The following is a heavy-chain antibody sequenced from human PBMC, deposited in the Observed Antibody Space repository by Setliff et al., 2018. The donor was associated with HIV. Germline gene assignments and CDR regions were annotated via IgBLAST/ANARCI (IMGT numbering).Heavy chain of an antibody. CDR1: GFTFSTYS. CDR2: ISSSSRSK. CDR3: ARDVSWRVRTYIDY. J-gene: IGHJ4*02. Sequence: GESLKISCEASGFTFSTYSMNWVRQAPGKGLEWVSSISSSSRSKYYADSVKGRFTISRDNAKNSLYLQMNSLTAEDTAVYYCARDVSWRVRTYIDYWGQGARVTVSS. D-gene: IGHD3-3*01. V-gene: IGHV3-21*01.